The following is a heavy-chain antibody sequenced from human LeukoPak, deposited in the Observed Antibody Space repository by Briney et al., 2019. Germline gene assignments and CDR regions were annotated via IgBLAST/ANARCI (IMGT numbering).Heavy chain of an antibody. J-gene: IGHJ4*02. CDR1: GYTLTELS. CDR3: APYDILTGYYSL. Sequence: ASVKVSCKVSGYTLTELSMHWVRQAPGKGLEWMGGFDPEDGETIYAQKFQGRVTMTEDTSTDTAYMELSSLRSKDTAVYYCAPYDILTGYYSLWGQGTLVTVSS. CDR2: FDPEDGET. D-gene: IGHD3-9*01. V-gene: IGHV1-24*01.